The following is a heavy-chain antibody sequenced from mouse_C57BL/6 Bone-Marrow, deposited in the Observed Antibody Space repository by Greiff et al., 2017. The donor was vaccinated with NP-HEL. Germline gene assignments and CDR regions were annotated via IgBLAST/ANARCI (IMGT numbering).Heavy chain of an antibody. V-gene: IGHV1-19*01. CDR1: GYTFTDYY. CDR2: INPYNGGT. D-gene: IGHD1-1*01. Sequence: EVQLQQSGPVLVKPGASVKMSCKASGYTFTDYYMNWVKQSHGKSLEWIGVINPYNGGTSYNQKFKGKATLTVDKSSSTAYMELNSLTSEDSAVYYCARRLGLRQFPWFAYWGQGTLVTVSA. CDR3: ARRLGLRQFPWFAY. J-gene: IGHJ3*01.